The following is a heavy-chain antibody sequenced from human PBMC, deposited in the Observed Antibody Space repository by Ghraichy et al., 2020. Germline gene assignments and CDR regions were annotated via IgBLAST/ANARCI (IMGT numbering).Heavy chain of an antibody. CDR1: GFTFNNYA. CDR2: ISGSGSST. CDR3: AKGFGFSVGASDY. V-gene: IGHV3-23*01. J-gene: IGHJ4*02. Sequence: LSLTCAASGFTFNNYAMSWVRQAPGKGLEWVSAISGSGSSTYYADSVKGRFTISRDNSKNTLYLQMNSLRAEDTAVYYCAKGFGFSVGASDYWGRGTLVTVSS. D-gene: IGHD1-26*01.